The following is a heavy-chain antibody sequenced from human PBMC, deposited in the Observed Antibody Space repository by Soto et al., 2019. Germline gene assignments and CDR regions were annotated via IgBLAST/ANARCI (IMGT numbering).Heavy chain of an antibody. V-gene: IGHV1-8*01. CDR1: GYTFTIYY. J-gene: IGHJ4*02. Sequence: ASVKVSCKSSGYTFTIYYINWVRRAPGQGLEWMGWMNPYNGNTGYAQNFQGRVTLTRNTSISTAYMELSSLRSEDTAVYYCARGPGDLGYFDYWGQGALVTVSS. CDR3: ARGPGDLGYFDY. CDR2: MNPYNGNT. D-gene: IGHD3-10*01.